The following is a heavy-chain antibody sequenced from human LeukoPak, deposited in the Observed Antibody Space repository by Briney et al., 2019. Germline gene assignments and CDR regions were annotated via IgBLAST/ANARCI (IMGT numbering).Heavy chain of an antibody. V-gene: IGHV1-18*01. J-gene: IGHJ6*02. Sequence: ASVKVSCKASGYTFTSHGISWVRQAPGQGLEWMGWISAYNGNTNYAQKLQGRVTMTTDTSTSTAYMELRSLRSDDTAVYYCARDKPYSSGWYGALGAFYYYYGMDVWGQGTTVTVSS. CDR2: ISAYNGNT. CDR1: GYTFTSHG. D-gene: IGHD6-19*01. CDR3: ARDKPYSSGWYGALGAFYYYYGMDV.